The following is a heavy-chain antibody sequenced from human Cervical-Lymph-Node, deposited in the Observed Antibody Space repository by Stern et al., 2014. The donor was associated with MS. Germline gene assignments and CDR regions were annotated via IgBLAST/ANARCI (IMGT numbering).Heavy chain of an antibody. CDR3: AKAGSSGWYGTYDAFDI. J-gene: IGHJ3*02. Sequence: DQLVESGGGVVQPGRSLRLSCAASGFTFSSYGMHWVRQAPGKGLEWVAVISYDGSNKYYADSVKGRFTISRDNSKNTLYLQMNSLRAEDTAVYYCAKAGSSGWYGTYDAFDIWGQGTMVTVSS. V-gene: IGHV3-30*18. CDR2: ISYDGSNK. D-gene: IGHD6-19*01. CDR1: GFTFSSYG.